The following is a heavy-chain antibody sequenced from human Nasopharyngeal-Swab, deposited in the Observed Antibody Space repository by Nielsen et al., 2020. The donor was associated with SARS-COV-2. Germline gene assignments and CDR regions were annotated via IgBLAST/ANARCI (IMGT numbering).Heavy chain of an antibody. Sequence: SVKVSCKASGGTFSSYAISWVRQAPGQGLEWMGRIIPILGIANYAQKFQGRVTITADKSTGTAYMELSSLRSEDTAVYYCARGNDYSYYMDVWGKGTTVTVSS. CDR2: IIPILGIA. D-gene: IGHD2-8*01. V-gene: IGHV1-69*04. J-gene: IGHJ6*03. CDR1: GGTFSSYA. CDR3: ARGNDYSYYMDV.